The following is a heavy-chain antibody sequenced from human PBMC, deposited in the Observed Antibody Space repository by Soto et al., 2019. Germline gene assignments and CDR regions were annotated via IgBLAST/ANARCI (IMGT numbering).Heavy chain of an antibody. J-gene: IGHJ4*02. CDR3: ARSESQLPLVYDY. CDR1: GFTFSHFG. Sequence: GGSLRLSCAASGFTFSHFGMHWVRQAPGKGLEWVAIIWYDGNNKYYADSVKGRFTISRDNSMNTLYLQMNTLRVEDTATYYCARSESQLPLVYDYWGQGILVTVSS. CDR2: IWYDGNNK. D-gene: IGHD1-1*01. V-gene: IGHV3-33*03.